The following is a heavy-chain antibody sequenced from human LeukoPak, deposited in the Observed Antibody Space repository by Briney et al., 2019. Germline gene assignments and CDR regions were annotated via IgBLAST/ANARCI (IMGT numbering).Heavy chain of an antibody. CDR1: GYTFSSYA. V-gene: IGHV3-23*01. CDR2: ISGSSGRT. D-gene: IGHD1-14*01. J-gene: IGHJ4*02. CDR3: ARDLGTVDY. Sequence: PGGSLRLSCAASGYTFSSYAMGWVRQAPGKGLEWVSAISGSSGRTYYADSVKGRFTTSRDNSKNTLYLQMNSLRAEDTAVYYCARDLGTVDYWGQGTLVTVSS.